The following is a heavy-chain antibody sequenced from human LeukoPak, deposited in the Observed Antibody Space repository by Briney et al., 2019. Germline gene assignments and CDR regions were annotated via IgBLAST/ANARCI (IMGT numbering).Heavy chain of an antibody. CDR2: FSGSSGNI. J-gene: IGHJ4*02. V-gene: IGHV3-23*01. D-gene: IGHD5-24*01. CDR3: AKREARSFEF. CDR1: GFTFSSSV. Sequence: GGSLRLSCVAPGFTFSSSVLSWVRQAPGKGLEWVSTFSGSSGNIYYADSVKGRFTISRDNYKNTVYLQMNSLRADDTALYYCAKREARSFEFWGQGTLVTVSS.